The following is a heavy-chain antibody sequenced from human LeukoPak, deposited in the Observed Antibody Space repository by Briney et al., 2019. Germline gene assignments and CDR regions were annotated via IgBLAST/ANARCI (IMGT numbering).Heavy chain of an antibody. CDR2: INPSGGST. Sequence: GASVKVSCKASGYTFTSYYTHWVRQAPGQGLEWMGIINPSGGSTSYAQKFQGRVTMTRDTSTSTVYMELSSLRSEDTAVYYCARGGFPQVPNNWFDPWGQGTLVTVSS. CDR1: GYTFTSYY. CDR3: ARGGFPQVPNNWFDP. V-gene: IGHV1-46*01. J-gene: IGHJ5*02.